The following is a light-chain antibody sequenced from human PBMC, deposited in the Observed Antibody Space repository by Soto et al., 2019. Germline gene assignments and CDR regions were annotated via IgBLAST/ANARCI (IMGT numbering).Light chain of an antibody. CDR1: QSIRSY. CDR3: QQTYSVPQA. CDR2: AAS. J-gene: IGKJ4*01. Sequence: DIQMTQSPSSLSASVGDRVTITCRASQSIRSYLNWYQQKPGNAPNLLIYAASSLQSGVPSRFSGSGSGTDFTLTISNLQPEDFATYYCQQTYSVPQAFGEGTKVEIK. V-gene: IGKV1-39*01.